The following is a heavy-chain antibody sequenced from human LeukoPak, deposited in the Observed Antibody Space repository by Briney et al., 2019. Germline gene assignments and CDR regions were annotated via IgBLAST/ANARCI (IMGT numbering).Heavy chain of an antibody. V-gene: IGHV4-59*12. Sequence: SETLSLTCTVSGGSISSYYWSWIRQPPGKGLEWIGYIYYSGSTNYNPSLKSRVTISVDTSKNQFSLKLSSVTAADTAVYYCAREPGREQQLEDLDYWGQGTLVTVSS. CDR1: GGSISSYY. CDR3: AREPGREQQLEDLDY. J-gene: IGHJ4*02. CDR2: IYYSGST. D-gene: IGHD6-13*01.